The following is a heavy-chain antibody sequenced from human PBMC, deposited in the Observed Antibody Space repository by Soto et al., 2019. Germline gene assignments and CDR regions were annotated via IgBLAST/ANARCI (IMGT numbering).Heavy chain of an antibody. V-gene: IGHV4-4*07. CDR1: GGSISGYY. CDR2: MYNSERT. Sequence: QVQLQESGPGLVKLSENLSLTCTVSGGSISGYYWSWIRQPAGKGLEWIGRMYNSERTNYNPSLKSRVTMSMDTSKNQFSLKLTSVTAADTAVYFCAREPLAHSYFDFWGRGALVTVSS. CDR3: AREPLAHSYFDF. J-gene: IGHJ4*02.